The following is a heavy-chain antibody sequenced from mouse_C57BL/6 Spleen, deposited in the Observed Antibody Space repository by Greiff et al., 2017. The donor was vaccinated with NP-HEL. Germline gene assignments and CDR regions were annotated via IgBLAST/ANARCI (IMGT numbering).Heavy chain of an antibody. Sequence: QVQLKQSGPELVKPGASVKISCKASGYAFSSSWMNWVKQRPGKGLEWIGRIYPGDGDTNYNGKFKGKATLTADKSSSTAYMQLSSLTSEDSAVYFCAKKGYYGTPFAYWGQGTLVTVSA. D-gene: IGHD1-1*01. CDR2: IYPGDGDT. V-gene: IGHV1-82*01. CDR3: AKKGYYGTPFAY. CDR1: GYAFSSSW. J-gene: IGHJ3*01.